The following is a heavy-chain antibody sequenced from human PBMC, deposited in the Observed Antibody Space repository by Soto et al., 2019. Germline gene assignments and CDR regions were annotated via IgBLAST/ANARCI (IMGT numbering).Heavy chain of an antibody. J-gene: IGHJ4*01. V-gene: IGHV2-26*01. CDR3: ARYYYDSSGSQWYFDY. D-gene: IGHD3-22*01. Sequence: SPQVRLTTSETLSLTCAVYGGSFSGYYWSWIRQPPGKALEWLAHIFSNDEKSYSTSLKSRLTISKDTSKSQVVLTMTNMDPVDTATYYCARYYYDSSGSQWYFDYW. CDR1: GGSFSGYYW. CDR2: IFSNDEK.